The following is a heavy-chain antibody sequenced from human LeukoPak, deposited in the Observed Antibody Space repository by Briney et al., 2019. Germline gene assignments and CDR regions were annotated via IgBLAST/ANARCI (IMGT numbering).Heavy chain of an antibody. Sequence: SGGSLRLSCSAAGFTVSSNAMHWVRQAPGKGLECVSAISSNGGSTYYADSVKGRFTISRDNSKNTLYVQMSSLRSEDTAVYYCVRAGNHLALDYWGQGTLVTVSS. V-gene: IGHV3-64*05. CDR1: GFTVSSNA. CDR3: VRAGNHLALDY. J-gene: IGHJ4*02. D-gene: IGHD1-14*01. CDR2: ISSNGGST.